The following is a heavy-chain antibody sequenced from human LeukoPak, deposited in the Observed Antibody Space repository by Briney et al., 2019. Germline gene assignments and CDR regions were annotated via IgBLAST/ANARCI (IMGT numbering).Heavy chain of an antibody. J-gene: IGHJ4*02. D-gene: IGHD3-22*01. CDR2: IDPSASFI. V-gene: IGHV5-10-1*01. Sequence: GQSLTISCNGLGYSFANYWISWVRQMPGKGLEWMGRIDPSASFISDTPSSQGHGTISAYKSTSTAYRQWSCLRAAQTPMSYCALLLRSGYLADYWGEGALV. CDR3: ALLLRSGYLADY. CDR1: GYSFANYW.